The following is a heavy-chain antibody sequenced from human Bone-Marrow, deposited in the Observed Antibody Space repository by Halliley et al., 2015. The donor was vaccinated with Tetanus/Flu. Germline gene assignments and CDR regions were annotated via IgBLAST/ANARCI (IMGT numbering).Heavy chain of an antibody. Sequence: LVKPTQTLTLTCTFSGFSLSTSGVCVSWVRQPPGKALGWLALITWDDDKYYSTSLKTRLTISKDTSKNQVALTLTNMDPVDTATYYCARVLSSTWDGYYHYYGMDVWGQGTTVTVSS. CDR1: GFSLSTSGVC. V-gene: IGHV2-70*13. CDR3: ARVLSSTWDGYYHYYGMDV. J-gene: IGHJ6*02. CDR2: ITWDDDK. D-gene: IGHD1-26*01.